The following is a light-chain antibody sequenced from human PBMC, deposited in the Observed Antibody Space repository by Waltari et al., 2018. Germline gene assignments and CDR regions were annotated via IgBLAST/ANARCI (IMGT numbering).Light chain of an antibody. V-gene: IGKV3-20*01. J-gene: IGKJ2*01. Sequence: EIVVTQSPDTLSLSPGERATLSCRASQSISGTYLAWYQQKPGQAPRLLIYGASSRATGIPDRFRGSGSATDFTLTISRLEPEDFAFYYCQQYGGSPTYTFGQGTKLEIK. CDR1: QSISGTY. CDR3: QQYGGSPTYT. CDR2: GAS.